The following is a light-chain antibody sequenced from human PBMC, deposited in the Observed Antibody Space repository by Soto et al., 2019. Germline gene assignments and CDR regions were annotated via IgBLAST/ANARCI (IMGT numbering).Light chain of an antibody. CDR1: QSISSW. J-gene: IGKJ1*01. Sequence: DIQMPQSPSTLSASVGDRVTITCRASQSISSWLAWYQQKPGKAPKLLIYDASSLEGGVPSRFSGSGSGTEFTLTSRSLQPDDFATYYCQQYNFYSWTFGQGTKVEIK. V-gene: IGKV1-5*01. CDR3: QQYNFYSWT. CDR2: DAS.